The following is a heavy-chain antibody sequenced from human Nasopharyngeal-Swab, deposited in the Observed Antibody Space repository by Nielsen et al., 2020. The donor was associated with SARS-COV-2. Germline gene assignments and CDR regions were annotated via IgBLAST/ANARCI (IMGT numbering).Heavy chain of an antibody. CDR1: GFTFSSYS. CDR2: ISSSSSTI. CDR3: ARSQNWGTYYYYMDV. V-gene: IGHV3-48*02. D-gene: IGHD7-27*01. J-gene: IGHJ6*03. Sequence: ETLSLTCAASGFTFSSYSMNWVRQAPGKGLEWVSYISSSSSTIYYADSVKGRFTISRDNAKNSLYLQMNSLRDEDTAVYYCARSQNWGTYYYYMDVWGKGTTVTVSS.